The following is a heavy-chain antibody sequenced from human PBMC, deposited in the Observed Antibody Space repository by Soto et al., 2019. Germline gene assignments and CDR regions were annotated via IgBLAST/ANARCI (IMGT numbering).Heavy chain of an antibody. CDR2: IIPILGIA. CDR1: GYTYTSYG. CDR3: ARVLQQLVQGYYYYYMDV. Sequence: SVKGSCKASGYTYTSYGSSWVRQAPGQGLEWMGRIIPILGIANYAQKFQGRVTITADKSTSTAYMELSSLRSEDTAVYYCARVLQQLVQGYYYYYMDVWGKGTTVTVSS. D-gene: IGHD6-6*01. J-gene: IGHJ6*03. V-gene: IGHV1-69*04.